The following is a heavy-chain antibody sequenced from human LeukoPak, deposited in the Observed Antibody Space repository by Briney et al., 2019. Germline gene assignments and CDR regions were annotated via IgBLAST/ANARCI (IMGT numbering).Heavy chain of an antibody. CDR2: ISAYNGNT. D-gene: IGHD3-10*01. CDR1: GYTFTSYG. J-gene: IGHJ3*02. V-gene: IGHV1-18*01. Sequence: ASVKDACKASGYTFTSYGISWVRQAPGQGLEWMGWISAYNGNTNYAQKLQGRVTMTTDTSTSTANMELRSLRSHDTAVYYCARFSGIDAFDIWGQGTMVTVSS. CDR3: ARFSGIDAFDI.